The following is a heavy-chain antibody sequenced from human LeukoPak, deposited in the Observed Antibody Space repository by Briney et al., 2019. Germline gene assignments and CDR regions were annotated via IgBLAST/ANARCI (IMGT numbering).Heavy chain of an antibody. V-gene: IGHV1-46*01. CDR3: ARDRVGCTNGVCYKYGMDV. D-gene: IGHD2-8*01. Sequence: GASVKVSCKASGYTFTSYYMHWVRQAPGQGLEWMGIINPSGGSTNYAQKFQGRVTITADESTSTAYMELSSLRSEDTAVYYCARDRVGCTNGVCYKYGMDVWGQGTTVTVSS. CDR2: INPSGGST. J-gene: IGHJ6*02. CDR1: GYTFTSYY.